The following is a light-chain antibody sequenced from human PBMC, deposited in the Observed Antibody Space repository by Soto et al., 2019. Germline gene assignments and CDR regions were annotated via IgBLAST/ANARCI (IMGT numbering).Light chain of an antibody. CDR2: DVS. V-gene: IGLV2-14*03. J-gene: IGLJ2*01. CDR1: SSDVGGYNY. Sequence: QSALAQPVSVSGSPGQSITISCTGTSSDVGGYNYVSWYQQHPGKAPKLMIYDVSNRPSGVSNRFSGSRSGNTASLTISGLQGEDEADYYCSSYTSSSTVVFGGGTKLTVL. CDR3: SSYTSSSTVV.